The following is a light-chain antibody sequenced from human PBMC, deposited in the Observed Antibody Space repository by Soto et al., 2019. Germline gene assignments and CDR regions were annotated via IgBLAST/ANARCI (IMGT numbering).Light chain of an antibody. J-gene: IGLJ2*01. V-gene: IGLV2-14*01. CDR3: SSFRRSNTPHVL. Sequence: QSALTQPASVSGSPGQSITISCTGTDSDVGGYNFVSWYQQHPGKAPKLMIYGVTNRPSGVSNRFSGSKSDNTASLTISGLQAEADANYYCSSFRRSNTPHVLFGGGTKLTVL. CDR1: DSDVGGYNF. CDR2: GVT.